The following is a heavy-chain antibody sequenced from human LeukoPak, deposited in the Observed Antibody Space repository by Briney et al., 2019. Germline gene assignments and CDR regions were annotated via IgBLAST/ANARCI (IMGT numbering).Heavy chain of an antibody. CDR3: ATRGY. D-gene: IGHD3-10*01. V-gene: IGHV4-61*05. Sequence: PSETLSLTCTVSGGSISSITSDYWSWIRQPPGKGLEWIGYIHYSGATNYNPSLRSRVTISIDTSKNQFSLKLTSVTAADTAVYYCATRGYWGQGTLVTVSS. CDR1: GGSISSITSDY. CDR2: IHYSGAT. J-gene: IGHJ4*02.